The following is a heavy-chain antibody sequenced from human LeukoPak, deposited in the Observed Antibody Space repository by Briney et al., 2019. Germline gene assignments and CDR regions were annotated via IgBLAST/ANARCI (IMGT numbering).Heavy chain of an antibody. J-gene: IGHJ4*02. CDR1: GFSFRTYA. Sequence: PGRSLRLSCAASGFSFRTYAMSWLRQSPGKGLEWVSAISGSGESTYYAESVRGRFTISRDNSKNTLYLQLNSLRAEDTAMYYCAKRRLPDGYYFDYWGQGTLVTVSS. CDR3: AKRRLPDGYYFDY. V-gene: IGHV3-23*01. CDR2: ISGSGEST.